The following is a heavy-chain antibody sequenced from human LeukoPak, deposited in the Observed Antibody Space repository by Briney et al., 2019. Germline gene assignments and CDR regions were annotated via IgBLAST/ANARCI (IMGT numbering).Heavy chain of an antibody. D-gene: IGHD3-16*01. CDR1: GFTFSSYA. CDR3: ARAVGPFDY. V-gene: IGHV3-23*01. CDR2: ISGSGTST. J-gene: IGHJ4*02. Sequence: GGSLRLSCAASGFTFSSYAMSWVRQAPGKGLEWVSGISGSGTSTHYADSVKGRFTISRDNSKDTLFLQMNSLRVEDTAVYYCARAVGPFDYWGQGTLVTVSS.